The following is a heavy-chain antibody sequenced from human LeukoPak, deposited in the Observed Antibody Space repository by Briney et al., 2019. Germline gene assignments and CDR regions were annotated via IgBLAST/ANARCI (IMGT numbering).Heavy chain of an antibody. CDR3: ARGGAELTMFSDY. CDR1: GYTFTSYY. V-gene: IGHV1-46*01. CDR2: INASGGST. J-gene: IGHJ4*02. Sequence: ASVKVSCKASGYTFTSYYIHWVRQAPGQGLEWMGIINASGGSTTYAQKFQGRVTMTTDTSTSTAYMELRSLRSDDTAVYYCARGGAELTMFSDYWGQGTLVTVSS. D-gene: IGHD3-9*01.